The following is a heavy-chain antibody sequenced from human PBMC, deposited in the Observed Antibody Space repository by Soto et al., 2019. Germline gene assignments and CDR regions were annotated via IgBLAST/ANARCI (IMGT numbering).Heavy chain of an antibody. J-gene: IGHJ4*02. CDR2: ISGSGGST. CDR1: GFTFSSYA. Sequence: GGSLRLACAASGFTFSSYAMRWVRPAQGQGLEWVSAISGSGGSTYYTDSVKGRVTISRDNSKNTLYLQMNSLRAEDTAVYYCAKPPIVVVPAAISHWGQGTLVTVSS. D-gene: IGHD2-2*01. V-gene: IGHV3-23*01. CDR3: AKPPIVVVPAAISH.